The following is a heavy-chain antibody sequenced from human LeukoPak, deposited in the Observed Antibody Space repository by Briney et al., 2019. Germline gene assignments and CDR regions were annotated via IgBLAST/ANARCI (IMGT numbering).Heavy chain of an antibody. V-gene: IGHV1-3*01. D-gene: IGHD1-26*01. Sequence: ASVKVSCKASGYTFTSYAIHWVRQAPGQRLEWMGWISAGSGNTKYSQNFQGRVTFIGNTSATTAFMELSSLRSEDAAVYYCARDSGSGNNDYWGQGTLVTVSS. CDR2: ISAGSGNT. J-gene: IGHJ4*02. CDR3: ARDSGSGNNDY. CDR1: GYTFTSYA.